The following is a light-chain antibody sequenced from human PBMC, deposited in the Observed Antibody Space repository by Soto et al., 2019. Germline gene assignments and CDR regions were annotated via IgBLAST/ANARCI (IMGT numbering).Light chain of an antibody. CDR2: GSS. J-gene: IGKJ1*01. Sequence: EIVMTQSPATLSVSPGERATLSCRASQSVSTNLAWYQQKPGQAPRLLIYGSSTRATGIPARFSGSGSGTEFTLTISSLQSDDFAVYSCQQYTNWPPWTFGQGTKVDLK. V-gene: IGKV3-15*01. CDR3: QQYTNWPPWT. CDR1: QSVSTN.